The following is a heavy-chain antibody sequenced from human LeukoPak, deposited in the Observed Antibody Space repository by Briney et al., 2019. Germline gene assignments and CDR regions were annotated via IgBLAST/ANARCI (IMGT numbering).Heavy chain of an antibody. J-gene: IGHJ4*02. Sequence: PGGSLRLSCAASGFTFGSYAMSWVRQAPGKRLEWVSAISGSGGSTYYADSVKGRFTISRDNSKNTLYLQMNSLRAEDTAVYYCANSRAIAVAGYYFDYWGQGTLVTVSS. D-gene: IGHD6-19*01. CDR2: ISGSGGST. CDR3: ANSRAIAVAGYYFDY. CDR1: GFTFGSYA. V-gene: IGHV3-23*01.